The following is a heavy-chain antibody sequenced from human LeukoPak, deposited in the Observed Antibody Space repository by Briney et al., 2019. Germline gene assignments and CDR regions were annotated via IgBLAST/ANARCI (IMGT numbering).Heavy chain of an antibody. CDR2: IRDDGSNK. D-gene: IGHD1-26*01. J-gene: IGHJ5*02. CDR3: AKGPSGNQFDP. CDR1: GFTFSSYG. V-gene: IGHV3-30*02. Sequence: GGSLRLSCAASGFTFSSYGMHWVRQAPGKGLEWVAFIRDDGSNKYYADALKGRFTISRDNSKNTLYLEMNSLSPGDTAVYYCAKGPSGNQFDPWGQGTLVTVSS.